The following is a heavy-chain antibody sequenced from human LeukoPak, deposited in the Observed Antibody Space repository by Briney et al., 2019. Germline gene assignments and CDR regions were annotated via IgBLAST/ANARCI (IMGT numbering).Heavy chain of an antibody. Sequence: KPSETLSLTCTVPGVSFSNYYWSWIRPPAGKGLEWIRRIYTSGSTNYNPSVKSRVTMSVDTSNNQFSLKLTSVTAADTAVYYCARQPPQYYGMDVWGQGTTVTVFS. D-gene: IGHD1-14*01. V-gene: IGHV4-4*07. CDR1: GVSFSNYY. J-gene: IGHJ6*02. CDR3: ARQPPQYYGMDV. CDR2: IYTSGST.